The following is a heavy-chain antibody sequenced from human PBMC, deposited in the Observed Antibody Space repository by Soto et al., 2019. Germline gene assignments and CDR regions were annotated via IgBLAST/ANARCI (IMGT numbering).Heavy chain of an antibody. V-gene: IGHV1-69*01. CDR2: FVPLFGTT. J-gene: IGHJ4*02. D-gene: IGHD3-16*01. CDR1: GGTFSGYV. CDR3: ATHGLGVSSPPYFDN. Sequence: QLVQSGSEVKKPGSSVKVSCQASGGTFSGYVVTWVRQAPGQGLEWMGEFVPLFGTTNDAQRFSGRITITAEESTSTASMELSTLRSDDPAVYYCATHGLGVSSPPYFDNWGQGTLVTVSS.